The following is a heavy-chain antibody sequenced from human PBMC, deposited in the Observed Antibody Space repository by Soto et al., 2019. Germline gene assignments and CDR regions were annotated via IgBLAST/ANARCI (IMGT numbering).Heavy chain of an antibody. J-gene: IGHJ4*02. CDR1: GFTFSSYA. CDR3: AKILDFGELLPFDY. D-gene: IGHD3-10*01. V-gene: IGHV3-23*01. CDR2: SSDSGGST. Sequence: GGSLRLSCAASGFTFSSYAMTWVRQAPGKGLEGVSVSSDSGGSTYYADSVKGRFTISRDNSKNMLYLQMNSLRAEDTAVYYCAKILDFGELLPFDYWGQGALVTVSS.